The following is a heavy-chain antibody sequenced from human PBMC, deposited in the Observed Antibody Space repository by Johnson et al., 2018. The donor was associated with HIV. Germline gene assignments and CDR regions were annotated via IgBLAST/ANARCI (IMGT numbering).Heavy chain of an antibody. J-gene: IGHJ3*02. V-gene: IGHV3-30-3*01. D-gene: IGHD3-22*01. CDR3: ATTRRYYYDSSGHPNLAFDI. CDR1: GFTFSSYA. CDR2: ISYDGSNK. Sequence: QVQLVESGGGVVQPGRSLRLSCAASGFTFSSYAMHWVRQAPGKGLEWVAVISYDGSNKYYADSVTGRFPISRDNSKNTLYLQMNSLRAEDTAVYYCATTRRYYYDSSGHPNLAFDIWGQGTGVTVSS.